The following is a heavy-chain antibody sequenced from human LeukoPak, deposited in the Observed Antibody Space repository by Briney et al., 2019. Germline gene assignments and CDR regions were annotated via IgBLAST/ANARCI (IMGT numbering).Heavy chain of an antibody. D-gene: IGHD2-21*02. V-gene: IGHV1-46*01. J-gene: IGHJ4*02. CDR3: AREICGGDCYFDY. CDR1: GYTFTSYY. Sequence: GASVKVSCKASGYTFTSYYMHWVRQAPGQGLEWMGIINPSGGSTGYAQKFQGRVTMTRDMSTSTVYMDLSSLRSEDTAVYYCAREICGGDCYFDYWGQGTLVTVSS. CDR2: INPSGGST.